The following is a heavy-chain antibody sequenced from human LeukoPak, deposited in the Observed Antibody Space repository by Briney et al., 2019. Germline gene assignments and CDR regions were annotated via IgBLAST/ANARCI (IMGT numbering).Heavy chain of an antibody. CDR2: ISAYNGNT. V-gene: IGHV1-18*01. CDR3: AKDDDSSGDIRY. J-gene: IGHJ4*02. CDR1: GYTLTSYE. Sequence: ASVKVSCKASGYTLTSYEISWVRQAPGQGLEWMAWISAYNGNTNYAQNPQGRVTMTTDTSTSTAYMELRSLRFDDTAVYYCAKDDDSSGDIRYWGQGTLVTVPS. D-gene: IGHD3-22*01.